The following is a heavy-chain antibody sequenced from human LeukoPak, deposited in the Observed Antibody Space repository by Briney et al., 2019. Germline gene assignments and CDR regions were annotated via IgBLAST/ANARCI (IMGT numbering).Heavy chain of an antibody. CDR2: VNNDGSST. V-gene: IGHV3-74*01. Sequence: PGGSLRLSCGASGFSFSSYWMHWVRQAPGKGLMWVSRVNNDGSSTTYADSVEGRFTISRDNARNTLYLQMNSLRAGDTAVYYCARSSYPYYFDYWGQGTLVTVSS. J-gene: IGHJ4*02. D-gene: IGHD6-19*01. CDR3: ARSSYPYYFDY. CDR1: GFSFSSYW.